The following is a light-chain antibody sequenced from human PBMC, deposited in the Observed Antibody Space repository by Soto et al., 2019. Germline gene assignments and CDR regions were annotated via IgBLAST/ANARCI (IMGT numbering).Light chain of an antibody. J-gene: IGLJ3*02. CDR2: DVS. CDR3: CSYSGSDSLL. Sequence: QSVLTQPPSASGSPGQSVTISCTGTSSDVGGYNYVSWYQQYPGKAPKVMIYDVSERPSEVPVRFSGSKSGNTASLTISGLQAEDEAEYFCCSYSGSDSLLFGGGTQLTVL. CDR1: SSDVGGYNY. V-gene: IGLV2-11*01.